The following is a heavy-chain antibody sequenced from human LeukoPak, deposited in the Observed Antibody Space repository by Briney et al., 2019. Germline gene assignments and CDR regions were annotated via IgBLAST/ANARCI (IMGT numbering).Heavy chain of an antibody. V-gene: IGHV3-23*05. CDR3: AKAPPKEWELLDY. Sequence: PGGSLRLSCAASGFTFSGYAMNWVRQAPGKGLEWVSLIFASGSTTKYADSVKGRFTISRDNSKNTLYLQMNSLRAEDTAVYYCAKAPPKEWELLDYWGQGTLVTVSS. J-gene: IGHJ4*02. CDR1: GFTFSGYA. D-gene: IGHD1-26*01. CDR2: IFASGSTT.